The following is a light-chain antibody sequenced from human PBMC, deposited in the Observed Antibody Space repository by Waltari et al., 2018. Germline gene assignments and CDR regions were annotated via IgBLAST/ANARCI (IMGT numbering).Light chain of an antibody. J-gene: IGKJ2*01. CDR1: QSLSGDY. CDR3: QQYVSSPYT. V-gene: IGKV3-20*01. Sequence: EIVLTQSPATLSLSPVERAALSCRSSQSLSGDYLAWYQYKVGQAPRLLIYGASSRATGIPDRFSGSGSGTDFTLTISRLEPEDFAVYYCQQYVSSPYTFGQGTNLEIK. CDR2: GAS.